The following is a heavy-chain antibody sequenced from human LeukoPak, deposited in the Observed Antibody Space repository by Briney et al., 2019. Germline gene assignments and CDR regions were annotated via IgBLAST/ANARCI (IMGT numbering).Heavy chain of an antibody. CDR1: GYTFTSYG. Sequence: ASVKVSYKASGYTFTSYGISWVRQAPGQGLEWMGWISAYSGNTNYAQKLQGRVTMTTDTSTSTAYMELRSLRSDDTAVYYCARDPRYYGSGSTDYWGQGTLVTVSS. J-gene: IGHJ4*02. V-gene: IGHV1-18*01. CDR3: ARDPRYYGSGSTDY. D-gene: IGHD3-10*01. CDR2: ISAYSGNT.